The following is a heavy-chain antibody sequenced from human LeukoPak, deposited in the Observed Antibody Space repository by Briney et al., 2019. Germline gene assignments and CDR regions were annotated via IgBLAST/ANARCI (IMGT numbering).Heavy chain of an antibody. V-gene: IGHV3-23*01. Sequence: GGSLRLSCAASGFTFNNYAMNWVRQAPGKGLEWVSSISGGGETTYFADSAKGRFTISRDNSQNTLYLQMNSLRAEDTAVYYCARDYADYVGYFFFDYWGQGTLVTVSS. CDR2: ISGGGETT. CDR1: GFTFNNYA. CDR3: ARDYADYVGYFFFDY. D-gene: IGHD4-17*01. J-gene: IGHJ4*02.